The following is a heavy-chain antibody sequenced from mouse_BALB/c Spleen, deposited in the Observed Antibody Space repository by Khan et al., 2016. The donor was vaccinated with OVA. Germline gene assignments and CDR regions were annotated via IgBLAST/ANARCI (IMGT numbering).Heavy chain of an antibody. V-gene: IGHV2-6-1*01. Sequence: QVQLQQSGPGLVAPSQSLSITCTISGFSLTNYGIHWVRQPPGKGLEWLVMIWSDGSTTYNSALKSRLTISKDKSKSQVFLKMNSLQTDDTAMYFCARQPYYHYNIMDYWGQGTSVTVSS. D-gene: IGHD2-10*01. CDR1: GFSLTNYG. CDR2: IWSDGST. CDR3: ARQPYYHYNIMDY. J-gene: IGHJ4*01.